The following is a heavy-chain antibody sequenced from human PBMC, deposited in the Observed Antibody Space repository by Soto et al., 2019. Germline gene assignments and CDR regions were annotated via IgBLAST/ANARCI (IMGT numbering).Heavy chain of an antibody. CDR1: GYTFTGYY. J-gene: IGHJ6*02. V-gene: IGHV1-2*02. D-gene: IGHD3-22*01. Sequence: ASVKVSCKASGYTFTGYYMHWVRQAPGQGLEWMGWINPNSGGTNYAQKFQGRVTMTRDTSISTAYMELSRLRSDDTAVYYCARVSSTTYYYDSSGYYLNYYYYYGMDVWGQGTTVTV. CDR2: INPNSGGT. CDR3: ARVSSTTYYYDSSGYYLNYYYYYGMDV.